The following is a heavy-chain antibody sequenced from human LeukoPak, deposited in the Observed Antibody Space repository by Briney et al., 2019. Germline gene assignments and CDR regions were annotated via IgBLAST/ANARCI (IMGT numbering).Heavy chain of an antibody. D-gene: IGHD3-10*01. Sequence: WIRQPPGKGLEWVAVISYDGSNKYYADSVKGRFTISRDNSKNTLYLQMNSLRAEDTAVYYCAKDGRAYGSGSYYIYRDYYYYMDVWGKGTTVTVSS. CDR3: AKDGRAYGSGSYYIYRDYYYYMDV. J-gene: IGHJ6*03. V-gene: IGHV3-30*18. CDR2: ISYDGSNK.